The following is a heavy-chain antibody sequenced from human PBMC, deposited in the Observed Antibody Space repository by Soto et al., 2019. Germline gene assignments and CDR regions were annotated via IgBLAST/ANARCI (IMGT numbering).Heavy chain of an antibody. V-gene: IGHV3-15*01. Sequence: GGTLSLSCAASGFIFRNFWMSWFRQAPVKGLEWVGRIKSKTDAGTTDFAAPVKGRFSISRDDSKNTLYLQMNSLKTEDTAVYYCTTGVAGFYYYYAMDVWGQGTTVTVS. CDR2: IKSKTDAGTT. D-gene: IGHD6-19*01. CDR1: GFIFRNFW. CDR3: TTGVAGFYYYYAMDV. J-gene: IGHJ6*02.